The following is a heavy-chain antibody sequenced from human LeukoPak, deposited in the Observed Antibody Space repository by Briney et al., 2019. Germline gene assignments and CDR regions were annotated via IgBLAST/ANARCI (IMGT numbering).Heavy chain of an antibody. CDR1: GFTFSSYS. J-gene: IGHJ4*02. CDR3: ASPLRLSSGSYYNY. V-gene: IGHV3-21*01. D-gene: IGHD3-10*01. Sequence: GGSLRLSCAASGFTFSSYSMNWVRQAPGKGLEWVSSISSSSSYIYYADSVKGRFTISRDNAKNSLYLQMNSLRAEDTAVYYCASPLRLSSGSYYNYWGQGTLVTVSS. CDR2: ISSSSSYI.